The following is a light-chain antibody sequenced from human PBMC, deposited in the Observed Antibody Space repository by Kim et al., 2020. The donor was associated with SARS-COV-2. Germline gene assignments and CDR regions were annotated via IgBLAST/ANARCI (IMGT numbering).Light chain of an antibody. CDR3: QQSYNIPLT. V-gene: IGKV1-39*01. CDR2: SAS. CDR1: QSISTY. Sequence: SASVGERVTIICRASQSISTYWNWYQQRPGKAPTVLIYSASNLQSGVPLRFSGSGSGTDFTLTINSLQPEDFATYSCQQSYNIPLTFGGGTKVEI. J-gene: IGKJ4*01.